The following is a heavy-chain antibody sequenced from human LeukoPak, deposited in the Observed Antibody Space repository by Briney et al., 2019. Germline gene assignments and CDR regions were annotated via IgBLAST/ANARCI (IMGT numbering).Heavy chain of an antibody. D-gene: IGHD3-22*01. CDR1: GYRFTIYW. CDR2: IYPGDSDT. CDR3: ARRHSSGYYYDY. Sequence: GESLKTSCKGSGYRFTIYWIGLVRPMPGEGLEVVVIIYPGDSDTRYSPSFHGQVTISADKSINTASLQWSSLKASDTAMYYCARRHSSGYYYDYWGQGTLVTVSS. J-gene: IGHJ4*02. V-gene: IGHV5-51*01.